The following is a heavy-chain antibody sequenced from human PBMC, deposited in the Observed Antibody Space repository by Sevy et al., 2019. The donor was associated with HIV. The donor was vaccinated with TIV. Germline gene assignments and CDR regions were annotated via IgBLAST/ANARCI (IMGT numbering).Heavy chain of an antibody. CDR2: INHSGST. CDR3: ASDDGYYHNY. J-gene: IGHJ4*02. D-gene: IGHD3-22*01. CDR1: GGSFSGYY. V-gene: IGHV4-34*01. Sequence: SETLSLTCAVYGGSFSGYYWSWIRQPPGKGLEWIGEINHSGSTNYNPSLKSRVTISVDTSKNQFSLKLSSVTAADTAVYYCASDDGYYHNYWGQGTLVTVSS.